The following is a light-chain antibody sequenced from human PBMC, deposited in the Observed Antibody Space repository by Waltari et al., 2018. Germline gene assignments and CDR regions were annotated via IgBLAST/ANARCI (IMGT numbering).Light chain of an antibody. Sequence: DIQMTQSPSSLSASVGDRVTITCQASQDIRNYLNWYQQKPGKVPKLLISDASNLQTGVPSRFSGSGSGTDFTFTINSLQPEDFATYYCQQCDKLPLTFGGGTKVEIK. CDR2: DAS. CDR1: QDIRNY. CDR3: QQCDKLPLT. V-gene: IGKV1-33*01. J-gene: IGKJ4*01.